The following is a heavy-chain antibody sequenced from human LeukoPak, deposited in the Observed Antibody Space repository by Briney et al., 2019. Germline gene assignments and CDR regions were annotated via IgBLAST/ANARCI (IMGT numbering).Heavy chain of an antibody. CDR1: AYMFTSYC. D-gene: IGHD1-26*01. J-gene: IGHJ4*02. CDR2: NHPGDSET. Sequence: GESLKISCKASAYMFTSYCIGWVRQMPGKGLECMGINHPGDSETRYSPSFQGQVTISTDKSISTAYLQWSGLKASDTAMYYCARRLGASQPYFDFWGQGALVTVSS. V-gene: IGHV5-51*01. CDR3: ARRLGASQPYFDF.